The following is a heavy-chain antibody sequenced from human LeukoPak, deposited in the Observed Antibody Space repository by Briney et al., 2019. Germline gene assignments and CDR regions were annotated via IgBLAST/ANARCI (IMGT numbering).Heavy chain of an antibody. CDR3: ARDGRYCSGGSCYGRYFQH. CDR1: GYTFTGYY. CDR2: INPNSGGT. Sequence: EASVKVSCKASGYTFTGYYMHWVRQAPGQGLEWMGWINPNSGGTNYAQKFQGRVTMTRDTSISTAYMELSRLRSDDTAVYYCARDGRYCSGGSCYGRYFQHWGQGTLVTVSS. V-gene: IGHV1-2*02. J-gene: IGHJ1*01. D-gene: IGHD2-15*01.